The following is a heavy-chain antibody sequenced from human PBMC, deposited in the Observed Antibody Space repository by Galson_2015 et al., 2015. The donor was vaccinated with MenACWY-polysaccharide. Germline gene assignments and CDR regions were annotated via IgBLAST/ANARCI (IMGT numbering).Heavy chain of an antibody. CDR3: ARGSHYSYYYMDV. V-gene: IGHV1-8*01. Sequence: SVKVSCKASGYTFGSRDINWVRQATGQGLEWMGWMNPNSGNTGYAQKFKGRVTMTRNTSITTAYMELSSLRSEDTAVYYYARGSHYSYYYMDVWGKGTTVIVSS. CDR1: GYTFGSRD. CDR2: MNPNSGNT. J-gene: IGHJ6*03.